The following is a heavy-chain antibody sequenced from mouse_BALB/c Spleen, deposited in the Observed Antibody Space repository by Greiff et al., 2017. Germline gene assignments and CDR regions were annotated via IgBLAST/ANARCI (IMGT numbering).Heavy chain of an antibody. J-gene: IGHJ2*01. Sequence: EVMLVESGGGLVQPGGSRKLSCAASGFTFSDYGMAWVRQAPGKGPEWVAFISNLAYSIYYADTVTGRFTISRENAKNTLYLEMSSLRSEDTAMYYCARGRYDDGFDYWGQGTTLTVSS. CDR1: GFTFSDYG. CDR2: ISNLAYSI. D-gene: IGHD2-14*01. CDR3: ARGRYDDGFDY. V-gene: IGHV5-15*02.